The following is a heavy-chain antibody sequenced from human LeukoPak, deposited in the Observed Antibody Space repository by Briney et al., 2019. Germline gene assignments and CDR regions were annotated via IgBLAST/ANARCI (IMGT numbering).Heavy chain of an antibody. D-gene: IGHD5-24*01. Sequence: GGSKRLSCAASGFTVSNNYMSWVRQAPGKGLEWVSVIYRVGSTYYADSVKGRFTISRDNSKNTLYLQMNSLRAEDTAMYYCARGDGYNLFDCWGQGVLVTAS. V-gene: IGHV3-66*01. CDR3: ARGDGYNLFDC. J-gene: IGHJ4*02. CDR1: GFTVSNNY. CDR2: IYRVGST.